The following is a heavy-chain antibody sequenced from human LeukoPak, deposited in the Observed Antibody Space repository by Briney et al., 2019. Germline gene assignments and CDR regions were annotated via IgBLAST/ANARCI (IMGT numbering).Heavy chain of an antibody. D-gene: IGHD2-15*01. Sequence: SETLSLTCTVSGGSISSYYWSWIRQPAGKGLEWIGSIYYSGSTYYNPSLKGRVTISVDTSKNQFSLKLSSVTAADTAVYYCAVLDIVVVVGPDYYGMDVWGQGTTVTVSS. V-gene: IGHV4-59*05. J-gene: IGHJ6*02. CDR1: GGSISSYY. CDR2: IYYSGST. CDR3: AVLDIVVVVGPDYYGMDV.